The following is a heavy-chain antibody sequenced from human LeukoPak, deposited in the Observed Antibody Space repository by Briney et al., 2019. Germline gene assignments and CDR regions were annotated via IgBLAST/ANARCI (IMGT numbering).Heavy chain of an antibody. CDR1: GYTFTSYD. J-gene: IGHJ3*02. D-gene: IGHD3-22*01. Sequence: GASVKVSCKASGYTFTSYDINWVRQATGQGREWMGWMNPNSGNTGYAQKLQGRVTITRNTSISTAYMELSSLRSEDTAVYDCASPAAEYYYDSSDAFDIWGQGTMVTVSS. CDR3: ASPAAEYYYDSSDAFDI. V-gene: IGHV1-8*03. CDR2: MNPNSGNT.